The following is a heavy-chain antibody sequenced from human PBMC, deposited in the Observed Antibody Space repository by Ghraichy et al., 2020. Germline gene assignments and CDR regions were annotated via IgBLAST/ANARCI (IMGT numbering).Heavy chain of an antibody. D-gene: IGHD1-26*01. CDR2: VSSSGST. Sequence: TLSLTCTVSGDSISRSRSHWSWIRQPAGKGLEWIGRVSSSGSTIYNPSLENRVSISMDTSKNHFSLNLRSVTATDTARYYCARDVQWELLSAAFDLWGQGTMVTVSS. CDR1: GDSISRSRSH. V-gene: IGHV4-61*02. CDR3: ARDVQWELLSAAFDL. J-gene: IGHJ3*01.